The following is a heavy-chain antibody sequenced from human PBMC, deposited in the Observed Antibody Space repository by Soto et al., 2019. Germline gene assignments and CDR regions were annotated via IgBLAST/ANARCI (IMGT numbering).Heavy chain of an antibody. J-gene: IGHJ6*02. CDR2: FDPEDGET. V-gene: IGHV1-24*01. CDR3: ATGRGYCTNGVCYTSESDYYYYGMDV. D-gene: IGHD2-8*01. CDR1: GYTLTELS. Sequence: VASVKVSCKVSGYTLTELSMHWVRQAPGKGLEWMGGFDPEDGETIYAQKFQGRVTMTEDTSTDTAYMELSSLRSEDTAVYYCATGRGYCTNGVCYTSESDYYYYGMDVWGQGTTVTVSS.